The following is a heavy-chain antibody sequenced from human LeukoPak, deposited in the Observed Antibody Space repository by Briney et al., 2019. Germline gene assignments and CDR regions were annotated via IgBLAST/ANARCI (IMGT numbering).Heavy chain of an antibody. D-gene: IGHD1-26*01. CDR2: IRGGGGST. CDR3: AKISPRVMGGTGGHLDY. CDR1: GFTFSNYA. V-gene: IGHV3-23*01. Sequence: GGSLRLSCAASGFTFSNYAMNWVRQAPGTGLEWVSAIRGGGGSTYYADSVKGRFTISRDNSKNTLYLQMNGLRSEDTAVYHCAKISPRVMGGTGGHLDYWGQGTLVTVSS. J-gene: IGHJ4*02.